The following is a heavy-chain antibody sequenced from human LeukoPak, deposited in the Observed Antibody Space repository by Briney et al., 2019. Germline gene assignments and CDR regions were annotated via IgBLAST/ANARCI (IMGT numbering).Heavy chain of an antibody. CDR3: ARVGAITMIVVVTYDAFDI. CDR2: IYYSGST. V-gene: IGHV4-59*12. CDR1: GGSISSYY. Sequence: SETLSLTCTVSGGSISSYYWSWIRQPPGKGLEWIGYIYYSGSTYYNPSLKSRVTMSVDTSKNQFSLKLSSVTAADTAVYYCARVGAITMIVVVTYDAFDIWGQGTMVTVSS. J-gene: IGHJ3*02. D-gene: IGHD3-22*01.